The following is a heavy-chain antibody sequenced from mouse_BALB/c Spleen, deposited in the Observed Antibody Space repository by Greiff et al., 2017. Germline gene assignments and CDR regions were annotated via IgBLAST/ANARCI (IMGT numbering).Heavy chain of an antibody. D-gene: IGHD2-3*01. CDR1: GFTFSSYG. J-gene: IGHJ4*01. CDR2: INSNGGST. Sequence: EVQVVESGGDLVKPGGSLKLSCAASGFTFSSYGMSWVRQTPDKRLELVATINSNGGSTYYPDSVKGRFTISRDNAKNTLYLQMSSLKSEDTAMYYCARGRWGYYAMDYWGQGTSVTVSS. CDR3: ARGRWGYYAMDY. V-gene: IGHV5-6-3*01.